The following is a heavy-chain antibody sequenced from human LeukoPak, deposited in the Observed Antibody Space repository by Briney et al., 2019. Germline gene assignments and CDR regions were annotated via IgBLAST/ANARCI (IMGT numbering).Heavy chain of an antibody. D-gene: IGHD4-23*01. CDR2: INHSGST. CDR1: GGSFSGYY. J-gene: IGHJ4*02. Sequence: PSETLSLTCAVYGGSFSGYYWSWIRQPPGKGLEWIGEINHSGSTNYNPSLKSRVTISVDTSKKQFSLKLSSVTAADTAVYYCAIMDYGGNSTGGYWGQGTLVTVSS. V-gene: IGHV4-34*01. CDR3: AIMDYGGNSTGGY.